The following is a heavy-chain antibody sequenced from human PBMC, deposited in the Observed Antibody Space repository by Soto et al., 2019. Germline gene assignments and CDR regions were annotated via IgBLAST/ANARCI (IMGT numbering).Heavy chain of an antibody. Sequence: SETLSLTCTVSGGSISSGGYYWSWIRQHPGKGLEWIGYIYYSGSTHYNPSLKSRVTISVDTSKNQFSLKLSSVTAADTAVYYCARSPVLLWFGELLPYGMDVWGQGTTVTVSS. CDR3: ARSPVLLWFGELLPYGMDV. J-gene: IGHJ6*02. CDR1: GGSISSGGYY. D-gene: IGHD3-10*01. V-gene: IGHV4-31*03. CDR2: IYYSGST.